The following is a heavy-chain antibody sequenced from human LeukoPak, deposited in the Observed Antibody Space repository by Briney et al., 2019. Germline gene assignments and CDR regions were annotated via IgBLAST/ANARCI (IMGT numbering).Heavy chain of an antibody. Sequence: GGSLRLSCAASGFTFSSYSMNWVRQSPGKGLEWVSSISISSSYIYYADSVKGRFTISRDNAKNSLYLQMNSLRVEDTALYFCARDRHYHDSSASDLDAFDIWGQGTMVTVSS. CDR2: ISISSSYI. CDR1: GFTFSSYS. D-gene: IGHD3-22*01. CDR3: ARDRHYHDSSASDLDAFDI. J-gene: IGHJ3*02. V-gene: IGHV3-21*01.